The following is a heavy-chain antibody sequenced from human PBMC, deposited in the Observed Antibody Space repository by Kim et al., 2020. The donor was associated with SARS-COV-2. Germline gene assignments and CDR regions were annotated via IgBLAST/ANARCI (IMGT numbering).Heavy chain of an antibody. CDR3: ASFCSSTSCLDY. J-gene: IGHJ4*02. Sequence: ASVKVSCKASGYTFTSYGISWVRQAPGQGLEWMGWISAYNCNTNYAQKLQGRVTMTTDTSTSTAYMELRSLRSDDTAVYYCASFCSSTSCLDYWGQGTLVTVSS. CDR1: GYTFTSYG. V-gene: IGHV1-18*01. D-gene: IGHD2-2*01. CDR2: ISAYNCNT.